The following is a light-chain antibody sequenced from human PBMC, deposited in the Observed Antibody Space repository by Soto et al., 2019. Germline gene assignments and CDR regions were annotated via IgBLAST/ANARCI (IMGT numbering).Light chain of an antibody. CDR1: QSVDRN. CDR2: GAS. Sequence: EIVMTQSPGTLSVSTEEGATLSCRASQSVDRNLAWYQQKPGQAPRLLIYGASTRPTGIPDRFSGSGSGTEFRLTISNLQSEDFAVYYCQQYDSWPLTFGGGTKVDIK. J-gene: IGKJ4*01. CDR3: QQYDSWPLT. V-gene: IGKV3D-15*01.